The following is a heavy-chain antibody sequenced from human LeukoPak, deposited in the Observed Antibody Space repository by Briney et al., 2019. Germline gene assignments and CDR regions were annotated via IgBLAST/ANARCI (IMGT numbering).Heavy chain of an antibody. CDR3: ATIRVHTYYYDSSGYYYFDY. CDR2: ISASNGNT. D-gene: IGHD3-22*01. CDR1: GGTFSSYA. J-gene: IGHJ4*02. V-gene: IGHV1-18*01. Sequence: ASVKVSCKASGGTFSSYATSWVRQAPGQGLEWMGWISASNGNTNYAQKLQGRVTMTTDTSTSTAYMELRSLRSEDTAVYYCATIRVHTYYYDSSGYYYFDYWGQGTLVTVSS.